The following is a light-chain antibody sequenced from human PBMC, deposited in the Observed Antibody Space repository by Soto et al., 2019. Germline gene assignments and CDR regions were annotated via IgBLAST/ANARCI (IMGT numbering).Light chain of an antibody. CDR1: QSVTSTY. CDR2: GAS. Sequence: ESVLTQSPGTLSLSPGERATLSCRASQSVTSTYLAWYQQKPGQAPRLLIYGASSRATGIPDRFSGSGSGTDFTLTISSLEPEDFAVYYCQQRSNWPPSITFGQGTRLEI. CDR3: QQRSNWPPSIT. J-gene: IGKJ5*01. V-gene: IGKV3D-20*02.